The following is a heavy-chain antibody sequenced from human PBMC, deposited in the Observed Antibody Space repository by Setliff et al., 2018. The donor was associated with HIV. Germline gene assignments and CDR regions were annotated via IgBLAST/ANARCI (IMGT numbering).Heavy chain of an antibody. CDR2: INPNNGGT. CDR1: GYTFSDYY. V-gene: IGHV1-2*02. D-gene: IGHD3-22*01. J-gene: IGHJ4*02. CDR3: ARDYYDSSGYIFFPGLPDY. Sequence: GASVKVSCKASGYTFSDYYMHWVRQAPGRGLEWMGWINPNNGGTNYAQKFQGRVTMTRDTSISTAYMELSRLRSDDTAVYYCARDYYDSSGYIFFPGLPDYWGQGTLVTVSS.